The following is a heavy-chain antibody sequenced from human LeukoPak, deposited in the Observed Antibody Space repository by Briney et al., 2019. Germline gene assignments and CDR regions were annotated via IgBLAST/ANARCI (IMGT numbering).Heavy chain of an antibody. V-gene: IGHV4-39*01. J-gene: IGHJ1*01. CDR2: ILYSGRT. Sequence: SEPLSLTCNVPGGFISSSSYYWVGLREPPGKGLVWIGGILYSGRTYYPPSLKSRVTISVHTSKNQSSLRLSSVTAADTAVYYCAIHGSIVGASFQRWGQGTLVTVSS. CDR1: GGFISSSSYY. D-gene: IGHD1-26*01. CDR3: AIHGSIVGASFQR.